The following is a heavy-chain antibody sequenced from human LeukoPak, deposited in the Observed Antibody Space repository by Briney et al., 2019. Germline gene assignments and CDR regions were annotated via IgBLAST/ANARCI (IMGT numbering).Heavy chain of an antibody. CDR3: ARGQSRHFDY. Sequence: LSLTCAVYGGSFSGYYWSWIRQPPGKGLEWVSYISGSGSAIYYADSVKGRFTISRDNAKNSLYLQMNSLRAEDTAVYHCARGQSRHFDYWGQGTLVTVSS. CDR1: GGSFSGYY. V-gene: IGHV3-11*04. CDR2: ISGSGSAI. J-gene: IGHJ4*02.